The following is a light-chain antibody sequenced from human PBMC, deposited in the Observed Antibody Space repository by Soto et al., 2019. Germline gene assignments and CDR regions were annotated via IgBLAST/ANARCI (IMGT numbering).Light chain of an antibody. CDR3: QQYNTFLT. CDR1: HNIIKW. V-gene: IGKV1-5*03. J-gene: IGKJ4*01. CDR2: EAS. Sequence: DIQMTQSPTTLSASVGDRVTITCRASHNIIKWLACYQQKPGKAPKLLIYEASSLQSGVPSRFSGSGSGTEFTLTISSLQPDDLATYYCQQYNTFLTFGGGTKVDIK.